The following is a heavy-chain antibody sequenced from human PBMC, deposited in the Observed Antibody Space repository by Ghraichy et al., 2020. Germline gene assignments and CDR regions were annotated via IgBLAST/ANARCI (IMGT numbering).Heavy chain of an antibody. V-gene: IGHV4-4*07. CDR2: IYTSEST. CDR1: GGSISSFY. D-gene: IGHD2-15*01. CDR3: ARGSYGSCGRCYSGEDFQH. Sequence: GSLRLSCTVSGGSISSFYWSWIRQPAGKGLEWIGRIYTSESTNYNPSLKSRVTMSVDTSKNQVSLKLSSVTAADTAVYYCARGSYGSCGRCYSGEDFQHWGQGTLVTVSS. J-gene: IGHJ1*01.